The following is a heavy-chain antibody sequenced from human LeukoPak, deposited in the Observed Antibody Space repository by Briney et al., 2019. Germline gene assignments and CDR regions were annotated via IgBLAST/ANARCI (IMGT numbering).Heavy chain of an antibody. CDR3: ARDLRVDGSGSYSYFDY. J-gene: IGHJ4*02. CDR2: ISAYNGNT. V-gene: IGHV1-18*01. Sequence: GASVKVSCKASGYIFTTYGISWVRQAPGQGLEWMGWISAYNGNTNYAQKLLGRVTMTTDTSTSTAYMELRSLRSDDTAVYYCARDLRVDGSGSYSYFDYWCQGTLVTVSS. D-gene: IGHD3-10*01. CDR1: GYIFTTYG.